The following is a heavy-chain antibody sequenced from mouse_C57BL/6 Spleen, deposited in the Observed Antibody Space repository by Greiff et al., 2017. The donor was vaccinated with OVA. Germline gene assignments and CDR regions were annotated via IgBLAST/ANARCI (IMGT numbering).Heavy chain of an antibody. CDR2: IDPETGGA. CDR3: TRVYYEYAMDY. D-gene: IGHD2-4*01. J-gene: IGHJ4*01. CDR1: GYTFTDYE. Sequence: QVQLQQSGAELVRPGASVTLSCKASGYTFTDYEMHWVKQTPVHGLEWIGAIDPETGGAAYNQKFKGKAILTADKSSSTAYMELRSLTSEDSAVYYCTRVYYEYAMDYWGQGTSVTVSS. V-gene: IGHV1-15*01.